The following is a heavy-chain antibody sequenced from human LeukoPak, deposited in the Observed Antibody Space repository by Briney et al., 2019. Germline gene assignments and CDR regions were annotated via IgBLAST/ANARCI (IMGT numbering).Heavy chain of an antibody. CDR2: IWYDGSNK. V-gene: IGHV3-33*01. CDR3: ARVNYDFWSGYSHFDY. CDR1: GFTFSSYG. Sequence: GGSLRLSCAASGFTFSSYGMHWVRQAPGKGLEWVAVIWYDGSNKYYADSVKGRFTISSDNSKNTLYLQMNSLRAEDTAVYYCARVNYDFWSGYSHFDYWGQGTLVTVSS. J-gene: IGHJ4*02. D-gene: IGHD3-3*01.